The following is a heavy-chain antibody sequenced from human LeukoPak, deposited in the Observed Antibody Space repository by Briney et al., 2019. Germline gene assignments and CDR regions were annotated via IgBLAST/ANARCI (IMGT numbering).Heavy chain of an antibody. CDR2: ISYDGSNK. J-gene: IGHJ4*02. CDR1: GFTFSSYG. V-gene: IGHV3-30*18. D-gene: IGHD3-9*01. CDR3: AKRGVDILTGYYNYYFDY. Sequence: GGYLRLSCAASGFTFSSYGMHWVRQAPGKGLEWEAVISYDGSNKYYADSVKGRFTISRDNSKNTLYLQMNSLRAEDTAVYYCAKRGVDILTGYYNYYFDYWGQGTLVTVSS.